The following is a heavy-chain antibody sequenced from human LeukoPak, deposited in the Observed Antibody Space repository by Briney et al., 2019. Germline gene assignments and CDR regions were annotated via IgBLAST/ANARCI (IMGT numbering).Heavy chain of an antibody. J-gene: IGHJ4*02. Sequence: GGSLRLSCAASGFTFSSHWMHWVRQAPGKGLVWVSRINGDGSNTTYADSVKGRFTISRDNSKNTLYLQMNSLRAEDTAVYYCARDGYSSGLADYWGQGTLVTVSS. CDR1: GFTFSSHW. V-gene: IGHV3-74*03. CDR3: ARDGYSSGLADY. D-gene: IGHD6-19*01. CDR2: INGDGSNT.